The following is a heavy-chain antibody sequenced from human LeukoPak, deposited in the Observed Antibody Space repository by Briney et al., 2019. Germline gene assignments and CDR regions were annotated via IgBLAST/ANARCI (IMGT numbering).Heavy chain of an antibody. J-gene: IGHJ3*02. CDR1: GFTFSSYS. Sequence: PGGSLRLSCAASGFTFSSYSMNWVRQAPGKGLEWVSSISSSSSYIYYADSVKGRFTISRDNAKNSLYLQMNSLRAEDTAVYYCARGWIQLWLAFDIWGQGTMVTVSS. CDR3: ARGWIQLWLAFDI. CDR2: ISSSSSYI. V-gene: IGHV3-21*01. D-gene: IGHD5-18*01.